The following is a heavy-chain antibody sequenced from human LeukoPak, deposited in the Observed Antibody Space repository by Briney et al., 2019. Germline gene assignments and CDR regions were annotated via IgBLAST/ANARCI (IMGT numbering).Heavy chain of an antibody. CDR3: ATRSLVTTFYYYYMDV. CDR2: SIPIFGTA. CDR1: GGTFSSYA. J-gene: IGHJ6*03. V-gene: IGHV1-69*05. D-gene: IGHD4-17*01. Sequence: GASVKVSCKASGGTFSSYAISWVRQAPGQGLEWMGGSIPIFGTANYAQKFQGRVTITTDESTSTAYMELSSLRSEDTAVYYCATRSLVTTFYYYYMDVWGKGTTVTVSS.